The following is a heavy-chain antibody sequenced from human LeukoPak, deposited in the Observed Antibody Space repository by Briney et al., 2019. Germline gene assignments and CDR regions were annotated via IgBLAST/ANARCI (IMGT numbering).Heavy chain of an antibody. CDR1: GFTFSSYA. J-gene: IGHJ4*02. D-gene: IGHD5-24*01. CDR3: AKMARDEGQDY. V-gene: IGHV3-30*18. CDR2: ISYDGSNK. Sequence: GGSLRLSCAASGFTFSSYAMHWVRQAPGKGLEWVAVISYDGSNKYYADSVKGRFTISRDNSKNTLYLQMNSLRAEDTAVYYCAKMARDEGQDYWGQGTLVTVSS.